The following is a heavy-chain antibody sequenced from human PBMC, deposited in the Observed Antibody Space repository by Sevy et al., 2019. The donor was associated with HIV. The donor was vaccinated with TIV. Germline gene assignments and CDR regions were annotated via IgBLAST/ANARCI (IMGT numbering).Heavy chain of an antibody. CDR2: ISYDGSNK. D-gene: IGHD6-13*01. J-gene: IGHJ4*02. CDR1: GFTFSSYA. Sequence: GGSLRLSCAASGFTFSSYAMHWVRQAPGKGLEWVAAISYDGSNKYYADSVKGRFTISRDNSKNTLYLQMNSLRAEDTDVYYCARDRVIAAANYYSDYWGQGTLVTVSS. CDR3: ARDRVIAAANYYSDY. V-gene: IGHV3-30-3*01.